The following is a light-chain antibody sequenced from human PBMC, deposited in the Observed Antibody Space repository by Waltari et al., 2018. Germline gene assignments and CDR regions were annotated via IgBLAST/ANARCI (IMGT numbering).Light chain of an antibody. Sequence: QSVLTQPPSVSGAPGQRVTLSCTGSSSNTGAGYDVHWYQQLPGTAPKLPIYNNNIRPSGLPARFSGSRSGTSASLAITGLQAEDEADYYCQSYDSSLSGVIFGGGTKLTVL. CDR3: QSYDSSLSGVI. CDR2: NNN. CDR1: SSNTGAGYD. J-gene: IGLJ2*01. V-gene: IGLV1-40*01.